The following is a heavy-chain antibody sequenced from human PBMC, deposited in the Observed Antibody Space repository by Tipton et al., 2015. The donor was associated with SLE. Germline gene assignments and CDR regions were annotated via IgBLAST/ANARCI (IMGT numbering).Heavy chain of an antibody. J-gene: IGHJ4*02. CDR2: IKNKAHGGTT. V-gene: IGHV3-49*04. D-gene: IGHD2-15*01. CDR3: PTTPTLLVAGLGDD. CDR1: GYTSGDYA. Sequence: SLRLSCTASGYTSGDYAMSWVRQAPGKGLEWVGHIKNKAHGGTTEYAASVKGRFTISRDDSKSIAYLQMNNLKTGDTAVYYCPTTPTLLVAGLGDDWGQGTLFSVSS.